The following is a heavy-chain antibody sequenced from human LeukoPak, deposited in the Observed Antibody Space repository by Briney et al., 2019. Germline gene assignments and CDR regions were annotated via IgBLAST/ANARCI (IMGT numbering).Heavy chain of an antibody. CDR1: GFTFSSYG. CDR2: ISYDGSNK. Sequence: GGSLRLSCAASGFTFSSYGMHWVRQAPGKGLEWVAVISYDGSNKYYADSVKGRFTISRDNSKNTLYLQMNSLRAEDTAVYYCAKEKGYSSSWYRIYYFDYWGKGTLVTVSS. V-gene: IGHV3-30*18. D-gene: IGHD6-13*01. CDR3: AKEKGYSSSWYRIYYFDY. J-gene: IGHJ4*02.